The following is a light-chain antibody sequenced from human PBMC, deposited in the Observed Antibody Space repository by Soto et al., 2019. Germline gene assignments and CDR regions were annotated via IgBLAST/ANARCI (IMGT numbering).Light chain of an antibody. Sequence: EIVLTQSPGTLSLSPGERATLSCRASQSVSSSYLAWYQQKPGQAPRLLIYGASSRATGIPDRFSGRGSGTDFTLTISRLEPEDLAVYYCQQYGSSPQTFGQGTKVEIK. V-gene: IGKV3-20*01. J-gene: IGKJ1*01. CDR2: GAS. CDR3: QQYGSSPQT. CDR1: QSVSSSY.